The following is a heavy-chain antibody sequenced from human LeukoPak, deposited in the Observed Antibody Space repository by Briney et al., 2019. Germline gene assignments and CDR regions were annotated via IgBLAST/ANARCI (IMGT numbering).Heavy chain of an antibody. CDR3: TRVGTMVRGVIRY. V-gene: IGHV3-49*03. Sequence: GGSLRLSCTASGFTFGDYAMSWFRQAPGKGLEWVGFIRSKAYGGTTEYAASVKGRFTISRGDSKSIAYLQMNSLKTEDTAVYYCTRVGTMVRGVIRYWGQGTLVTVSS. CDR2: IRSKAYGGTT. J-gene: IGHJ4*02. CDR1: GFTFGDYA. D-gene: IGHD3-10*01.